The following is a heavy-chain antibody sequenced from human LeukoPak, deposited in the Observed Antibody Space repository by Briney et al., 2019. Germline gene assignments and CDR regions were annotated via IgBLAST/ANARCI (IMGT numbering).Heavy chain of an antibody. CDR3: ARGPYYGMDV. Sequence: GGSLRLSCAASGFTFSGYTMNWVRQAPGEGLEWVSYISSGSSTIYYADTVRGRFTISRDNAKNALYLQMNSLRAEDTAVYYCARGPYYGMDVWGQGTTVTVSS. CDR2: ISSGSSTI. J-gene: IGHJ6*02. CDR1: GFTFSGYT. V-gene: IGHV3-48*04.